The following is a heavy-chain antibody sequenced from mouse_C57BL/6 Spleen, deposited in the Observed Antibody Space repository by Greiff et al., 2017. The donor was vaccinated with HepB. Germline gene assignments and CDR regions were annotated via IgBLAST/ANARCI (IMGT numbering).Heavy chain of an antibody. CDR2: INPYNGDT. J-gene: IGHJ1*03. V-gene: IGHV1-20*01. Sequence: VQLQQSGPELVKPGDSVKISCKASGYSFTGYFMNWVMQSNGKSLEWIGRINPYNGDTFYNQKFKGKATLTVDKSSSTAHMELRSLTSEDSAVYYCARSRNYGSSYVGYVDVWGTGTTVTVSS. D-gene: IGHD1-1*01. CDR3: ARSRNYGSSYVGYVDV. CDR1: GYSFTGYF.